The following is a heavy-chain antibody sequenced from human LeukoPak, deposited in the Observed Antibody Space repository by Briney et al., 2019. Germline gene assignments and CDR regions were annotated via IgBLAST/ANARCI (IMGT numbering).Heavy chain of an antibody. CDR2: IHYPGGT. CDR3: AVLHPFDY. CDR1: GGSVSSHGYY. J-gene: IGHJ4*02. Sequence: SETLSLTCTVSGGSVSSHGYYWSWIRQHPEKGLEWIGYIHYPGGTYYNPSLKSRISISLDTSKNQFSLKLNSVTAADTAVYYCAVLHPFDYWGQGALVTVSS. V-gene: IGHV4-31*03.